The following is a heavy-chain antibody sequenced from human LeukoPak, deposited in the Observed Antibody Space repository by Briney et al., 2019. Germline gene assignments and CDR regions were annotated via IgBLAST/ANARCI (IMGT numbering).Heavy chain of an antibody. Sequence: ASVKVSCKTSGYTFTGLTGYSIQWVRQAPGRGLEWMGWTDPNNGATSYTQSFEGRVTMTRDTSISTAYMELTRLTSDDTAVYYCAKSRVALRGADPFDVWGQGTVVIVSA. CDR3: AKSRVALRGADPFDV. J-gene: IGHJ3*01. V-gene: IGHV1-2*02. CDR2: TDPNNGAT. CDR1: GYTFTGLTGYS. D-gene: IGHD3-3*01.